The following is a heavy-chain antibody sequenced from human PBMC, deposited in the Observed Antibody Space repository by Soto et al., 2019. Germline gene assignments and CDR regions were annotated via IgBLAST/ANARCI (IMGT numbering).Heavy chain of an antibody. V-gene: IGHV3-23*01. CDR2: LTGNGGDT. J-gene: IGHJ4*02. Sequence: EAQLLESGGGLVQPGGSLRLSCAASGFTFSFYAMSWVRQAPGKGLEWVSSLTGNGGDTYYADSVKGRFFISRDNSENTLYLQMNSLRVDDTAVYYCAKDREYSYGWDYWGQGTLVTVSS. CDR3: AKDREYSYGWDY. D-gene: IGHD5-18*01. CDR1: GFTFSFYA.